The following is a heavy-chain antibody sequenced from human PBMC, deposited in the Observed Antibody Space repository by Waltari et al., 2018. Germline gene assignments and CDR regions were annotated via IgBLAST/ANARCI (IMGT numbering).Heavy chain of an antibody. J-gene: IGHJ5*02. CDR2: IYPGDSDT. CDR1: GYSFTSYW. CDR3: ARRRGGYNLRRPYNWFDP. D-gene: IGHD5-12*01. V-gene: IGHV5-51*01. Sequence: VQLVQSGAEVKKPGESLKISCKGSGYSFTSYWIGWVRQMPGKGLEWMGIIYPGDSDTRYSPSFQGQVTISADKSISTAYLQWSSLKASDTAMYYCARRRGGYNLRRPYNWFDPWGQGTLVTVSS.